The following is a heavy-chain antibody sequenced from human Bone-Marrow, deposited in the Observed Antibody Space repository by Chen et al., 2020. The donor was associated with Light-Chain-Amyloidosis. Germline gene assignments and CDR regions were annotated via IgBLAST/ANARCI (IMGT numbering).Heavy chain of an antibody. Sequence: EVQLVESGGGLVKPGGSLRLSCAASGFTFSSYSMNWVRQAPGKGLEWVSSISSRSSYIYYADSVKGRFTISRDNAKNSLYLQMNSLRAEDTAVYYCAREDYYYYGMDVWGQGTTVTVSS. CDR2: ISSRSSYI. J-gene: IGHJ6*02. V-gene: IGHV3-21*01. CDR1: GFTFSSYS. CDR3: AREDYYYYGMDV.